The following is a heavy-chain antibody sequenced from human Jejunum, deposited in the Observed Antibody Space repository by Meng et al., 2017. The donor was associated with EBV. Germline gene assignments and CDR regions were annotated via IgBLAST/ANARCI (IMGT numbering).Heavy chain of an antibody. Sequence: QGRLGEAGGGLGQPGRSLVLSCPALGLTLSGQAMQWVRQAPGKGLKWVELIQNDGNNKYYADSVKGRFTISRDNSKNTLYLQMNSLRVDDTALYYCTREWGADYWGQGTLVTVSS. CDR2: IQNDGNNK. V-gene: IGHV3-30-3*01. CDR1: GLTLSGQA. J-gene: IGHJ4*02. D-gene: IGHD3-16*01. CDR3: TREWGADY.